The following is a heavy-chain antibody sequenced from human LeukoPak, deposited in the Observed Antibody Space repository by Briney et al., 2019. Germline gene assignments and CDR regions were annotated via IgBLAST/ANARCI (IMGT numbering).Heavy chain of an antibody. V-gene: IGHV3-23*01. CDR3: ARGGYSSSWYHFDY. CDR1: GFTFDNYA. CDR2: ISGSDYTT. D-gene: IGHD6-13*01. J-gene: IGHJ4*02. Sequence: GGSLRLSCAASGFTFDNYAMTWVRQAPGRGLEWISTISGSDYTTYYADSVKGRFTISRDNSKNTLFLQMNSLRAEDTAVYYCARGGYSSSWYHFDYWGQGTLVTVSS.